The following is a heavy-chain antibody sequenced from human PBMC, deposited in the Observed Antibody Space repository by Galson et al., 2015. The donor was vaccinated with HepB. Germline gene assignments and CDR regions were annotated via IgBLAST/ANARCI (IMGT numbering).Heavy chain of an antibody. Sequence: SVKVSCKASGYTFTSYYMHWVRQAPGQGLEWTGIINPSGGSTSYAQKFQGRVTMTRDTSTSTVYMELSSLRSEDTAVYYCARDHKWERLGYYMDVWGKGTTVTVSS. J-gene: IGHJ6*03. CDR1: GYTFTSYY. V-gene: IGHV1-46*01. CDR2: INPSGGST. CDR3: ARDHKWERLGYYMDV. D-gene: IGHD1-26*01.